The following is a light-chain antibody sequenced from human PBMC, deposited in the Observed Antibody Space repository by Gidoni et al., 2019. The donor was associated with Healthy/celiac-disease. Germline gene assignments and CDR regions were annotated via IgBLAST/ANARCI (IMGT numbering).Light chain of an antibody. J-gene: IGKJ4*01. Sequence: EIVLTQSTATLSLSPGESATLSYRASQSVSSYLAWYQQKPGQAPRLLIYDASNRATGIPARFSGSGSVTDFTLTISSLEPEDFSVYYFQQRINWLTFGGGTKVEIK. V-gene: IGKV3-11*01. CDR2: DAS. CDR3: QQRINWLT. CDR1: QSVSSY.